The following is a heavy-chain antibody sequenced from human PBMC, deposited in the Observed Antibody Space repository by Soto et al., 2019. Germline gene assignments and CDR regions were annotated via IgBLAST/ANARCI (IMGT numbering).Heavy chain of an antibody. CDR2: ISAYNGNT. J-gene: IGHJ4*02. CDR3: ARGVDTADY. D-gene: IGHD5-18*01. CDR1: GGTFSSYA. Sequence: ASVKVSCKASGGTFSSYAISWVRQAPGQGLEWMGWISAYNGNTNYAQKFQGRVTMTTDTSTSTAYIELRSLRSDDTAVYYCARGVDTADYWGQGTLVTVSS. V-gene: IGHV1-18*01.